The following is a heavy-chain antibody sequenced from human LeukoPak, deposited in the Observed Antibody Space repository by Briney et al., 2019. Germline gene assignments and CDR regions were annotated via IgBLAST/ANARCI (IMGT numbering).Heavy chain of an antibody. J-gene: IGHJ4*02. Sequence: PGGSLRLSCSASGFTFSSHAMHWVRQAPGKGLEWVAVISYDGSNKYYADSVKGRFTISRDNSKNTLYLQMNSLRAEDTAVYYCAKVLAYYFDYWGQGTLVTVSS. CDR1: GFTFSSHA. CDR2: ISYDGSNK. CDR3: AKVLAYYFDY. V-gene: IGHV3-30*18.